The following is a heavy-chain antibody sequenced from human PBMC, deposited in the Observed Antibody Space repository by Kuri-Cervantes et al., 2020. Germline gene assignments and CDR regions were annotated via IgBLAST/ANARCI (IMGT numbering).Heavy chain of an antibody. V-gene: IGHV4-4*07. Sequence: SETLSLTCTVSGGSISSYYWSWIRQPAGKGLEWIGRIYTSGSTNYNPSLKSRVTISVDTSKNQFSLKLSSVTAADTAVYYCASGYDSSGYYYDVGFDYWGQGTLVTVSS. CDR2: IYTSGST. J-gene: IGHJ4*02. CDR1: GGSISSYY. D-gene: IGHD3-22*01. CDR3: ASGYDSSGYYYDVGFDY.